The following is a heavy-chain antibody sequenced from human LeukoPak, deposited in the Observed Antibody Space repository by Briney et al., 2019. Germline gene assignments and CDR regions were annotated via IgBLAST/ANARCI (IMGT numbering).Heavy chain of an antibody. D-gene: IGHD5/OR15-5a*01. Sequence: ASVKVSCKASGYTFTSYYMHWVRQAPGQGLEWMGIINPSGGSTSYAQKFQGRVTMTRDTSTSTVYMELSSPRPEDTAVYYCARSDSVSYYFDYWGQGTLVTVSS. J-gene: IGHJ4*02. V-gene: IGHV1-46*01. CDR3: ARSDSVSYYFDY. CDR2: INPSGGST. CDR1: GYTFTSYY.